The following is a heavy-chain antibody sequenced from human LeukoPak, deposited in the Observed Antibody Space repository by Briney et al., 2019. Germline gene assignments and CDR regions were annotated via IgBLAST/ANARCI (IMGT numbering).Heavy chain of an antibody. Sequence: SETLSLTCTVSGGSISSYYWSWIRQPPGKGLEWIGYIYYGVSTNYNPSLRSRVTISLGTSRTQFSLKLTSVTAADTAVYYCARHRSCTSTTCYAGAVNYWGQGTLVTVSS. CDR3: ARHRSCTSTTCYAGAVNY. D-gene: IGHD2-2*01. CDR2: IYYGVST. CDR1: GGSISSYY. V-gene: IGHV4-59*08. J-gene: IGHJ4*02.